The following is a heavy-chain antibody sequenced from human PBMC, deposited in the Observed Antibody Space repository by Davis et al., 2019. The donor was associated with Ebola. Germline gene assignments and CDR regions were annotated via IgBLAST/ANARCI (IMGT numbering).Heavy chain of an antibody. CDR1: GGSISSYY. D-gene: IGHD3-16*01. CDR3: ARGLRFDP. V-gene: IGHV4-59*01. J-gene: IGHJ5*02. CDR2: IYYSGST. Sequence: GSLRLSCTVSGGSISSYYWSWIRQPPGKGLEWIGYIYYSGSTNYNPSLKSRVTISVDTSKNQFSLKLSSVTAADTAVYYCARGLRFDPWGQGTLVTVSS.